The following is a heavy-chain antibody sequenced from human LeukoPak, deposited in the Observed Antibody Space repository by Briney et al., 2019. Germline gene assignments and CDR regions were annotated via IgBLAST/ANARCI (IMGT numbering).Heavy chain of an antibody. CDR3: AKDSVGVGAQVGEHPDY. CDR1: GFTFDDYA. Sequence: GGSLRLSCAASGFTFDDYAMHWVRQAPGKGLEWVSLISWDGGSTYYADSVKGRFTISRDNSKNSLYLQMNSLRAEDTALYYCAKDSVGVGAQVGEHPDYWGQGTLVTVSS. CDR2: ISWDGGST. J-gene: IGHJ4*02. V-gene: IGHV3-43D*03. D-gene: IGHD1-26*01.